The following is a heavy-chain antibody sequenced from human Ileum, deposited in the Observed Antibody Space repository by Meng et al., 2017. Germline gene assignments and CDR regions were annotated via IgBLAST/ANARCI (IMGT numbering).Heavy chain of an antibody. Sequence: GESLKISCAASGFTFTNYAMTWVRQAPGKGLEYVSAISGSGTNTYYADSVEGRFTISRDNSKNTLYLQMNSLTVDDTALYYCAKGFWGTGSHYGPSDCWGQGTLVTVSS. CDR3: AKGFWGTGSHYGPSDC. V-gene: IGHV3-23*01. CDR2: ISGSGTNT. J-gene: IGHJ4*02. CDR1: GFTFTNYA. D-gene: IGHD3-10*01.